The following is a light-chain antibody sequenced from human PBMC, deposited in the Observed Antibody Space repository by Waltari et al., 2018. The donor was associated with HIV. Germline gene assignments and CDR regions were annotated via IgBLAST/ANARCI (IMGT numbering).Light chain of an antibody. CDR1: SSDVGGYNY. V-gene: IGLV2-14*01. CDR3: SSYTTRSTPDPNWV. J-gene: IGLJ3*02. CDR2: EVS. Sequence: QSALTQPASVSGSPGQSITISCTGTSSDVGGYNYVPWSQKHPGKAPKLMIFEVSNRPSGVSNRFSGSKSVNTASLTISGLQAEDEADYYCSSYTTRSTPDPNWVFGGGTKLTVL.